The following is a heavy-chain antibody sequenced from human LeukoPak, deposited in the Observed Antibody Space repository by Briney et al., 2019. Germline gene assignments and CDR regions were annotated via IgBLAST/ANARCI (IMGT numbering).Heavy chain of an antibody. J-gene: IGHJ4*02. CDR1: GGSISSGDYY. V-gene: IGHV4-30-4*08. Sequence: SETLSLTCTVSGGSISSGDYYWSWIRQPPGKGLEWIGYIYYSGSTYYNPSLKSRVTISVDTSKNQFSLKLSSVTAADTAVYYCASVYSSSWYSSYYFDYWGQGTLVTVSS. D-gene: IGHD6-13*01. CDR2: IYYSGST. CDR3: ASVYSSSWYSSYYFDY.